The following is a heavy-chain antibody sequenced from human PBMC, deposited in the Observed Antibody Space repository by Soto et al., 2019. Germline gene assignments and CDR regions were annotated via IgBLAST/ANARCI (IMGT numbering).Heavy chain of an antibody. Sequence: QVQLQESGPGLVKSSQTLSLTCTVSGGSISRGYYYWSWIRQHPGKGLEWIAYIYYNGTTSYNPSLKSRVTVSRHTSKNQFSLDLTSVTAADTAVYYCARRPAAGPVDYWGQGTLVTVSP. V-gene: IGHV4-31*03. CDR1: GGSISRGYYY. J-gene: IGHJ4*02. CDR3: ARRPAAGPVDY. D-gene: IGHD6-13*01. CDR2: IYYNGTT.